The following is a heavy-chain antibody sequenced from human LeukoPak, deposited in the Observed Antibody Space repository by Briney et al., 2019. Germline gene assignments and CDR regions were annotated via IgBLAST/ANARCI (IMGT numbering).Heavy chain of an antibody. D-gene: IGHD6-19*01. V-gene: IGHV4-30-4*01. CDR2: IYYSGNT. J-gene: IGHJ4*02. CDR1: GGSISSGDYY. Sequence: SETLSLTCTVSGGSISSGDYYWSWIRQPPGKGLEWIGYIYYSGNTYYNPSLKSRVTISVDTSKNQFSLKLSSVTAADTAVYYCAREADSGFIFDYWGQGTLVTVSS. CDR3: AREADSGFIFDY.